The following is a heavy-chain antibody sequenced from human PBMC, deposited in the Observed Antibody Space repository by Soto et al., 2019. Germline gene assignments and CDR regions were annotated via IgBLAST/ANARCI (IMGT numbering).Heavy chain of an antibody. D-gene: IGHD3-16*02. J-gene: IGHJ3*02. CDR2: IYYSGST. V-gene: IGHV4-59*01. Sequence: SETLSLTCTVSGGSISSYYWSWIRQPPGKGLEWIGYIYYSGSTNYNPSLKSRVTISVDTSKNQFSLKLSSVTAADTAVYYFARDRLHLGELSSLGPFDIWGQGTMVTVSS. CDR3: ARDRLHLGELSSLGPFDI. CDR1: GGSISSYY.